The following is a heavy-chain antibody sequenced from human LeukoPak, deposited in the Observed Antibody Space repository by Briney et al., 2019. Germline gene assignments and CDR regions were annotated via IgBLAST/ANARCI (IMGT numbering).Heavy chain of an antibody. Sequence: ASVKVSCKASGYTFTGYYMHWVRQAPGQGLEWMGWINPNSGGTNYAQKFQGRVTMTRDTSISTAYMELSRLRSDDTAVYYCAREIPIAARPGSRLSGAFDIWGQGTMVTDSS. J-gene: IGHJ3*02. D-gene: IGHD6-6*01. CDR2: INPNSGGT. V-gene: IGHV1-2*02. CDR1: GYTFTGYY. CDR3: AREIPIAARPGSRLSGAFDI.